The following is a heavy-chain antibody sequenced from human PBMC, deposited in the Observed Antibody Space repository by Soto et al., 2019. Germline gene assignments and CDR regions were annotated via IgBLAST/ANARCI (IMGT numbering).Heavy chain of an antibody. J-gene: IGHJ4*02. CDR2: ISYDGSNK. CDR1: GFTFSSYA. D-gene: IGHD6-13*01. V-gene: IGHV3-30-3*01. CDR3: AKERIRSSWKSHYFDF. Sequence: PGGSLRLSCAASGFTFSSYAMHWVRQAPGKGLEWVAVISYDGSNKYYADSVKGRFTISRDNSKNTLYLQMNSLGAEDTAVYYCAKERIRSSWKSHYFDFWGQGTLVTVSS.